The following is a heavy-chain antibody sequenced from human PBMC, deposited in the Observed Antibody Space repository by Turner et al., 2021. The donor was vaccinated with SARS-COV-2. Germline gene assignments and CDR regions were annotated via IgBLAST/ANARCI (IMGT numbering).Heavy chain of an antibody. J-gene: IGHJ3*02. V-gene: IGHV3-21*01. D-gene: IGHD3-22*01. CDR2: ISSSSSYI. CDR1: GFTFSSYS. Sequence: EVQLVESGGGLVKPGGSLRLSCAASGFTFSSYSMDWVRQARGKGLEWVSSISSSSSYIYYADSVKGRFTISRDNAKNSLYLQMTSLRAEDTAVYYCARARWHYYDSSGYYPDAFDIWGQGTMVTVSS. CDR3: ARARWHYYDSSGYYPDAFDI.